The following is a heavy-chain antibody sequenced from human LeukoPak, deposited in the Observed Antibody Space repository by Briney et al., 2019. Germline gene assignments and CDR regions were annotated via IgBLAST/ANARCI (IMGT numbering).Heavy chain of an antibody. CDR1: GGSFSVYY. Sequence: SETLSLTCAVYGGSFSVYYWSWIRQPPGKGLEWIGEINHSGSTNYNPSLKSRVTISVDTSKNQFSLKLSSVTAADTAVYYCARGPTIFGVVITRGYYYGMDVWGQGTTVTVSS. J-gene: IGHJ6*02. V-gene: IGHV4-34*01. CDR2: INHSGST. D-gene: IGHD3-3*01. CDR3: ARGPTIFGVVITRGYYYGMDV.